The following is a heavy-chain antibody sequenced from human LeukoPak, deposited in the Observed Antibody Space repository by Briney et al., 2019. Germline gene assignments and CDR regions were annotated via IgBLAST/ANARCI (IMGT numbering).Heavy chain of an antibody. V-gene: IGHV4-4*09. CDR3: ARGDVAKPTYYDFWSGYRSYYYYYMDV. J-gene: IGHJ6*03. CDR2: IYTGGGT. CDR1: GGSISSYY. Sequence: SETLSLTCTVSGGSISSYYWSWIRQPPGKGLEWIGDIYTGGGTNYNPSLKSRGTTSVDTSKHQSSLKLSSVTAADTAVYYCARGDVAKPTYYDFWSGYRSYYYYYMDVWGKGTTVTVSS. D-gene: IGHD3-3*01.